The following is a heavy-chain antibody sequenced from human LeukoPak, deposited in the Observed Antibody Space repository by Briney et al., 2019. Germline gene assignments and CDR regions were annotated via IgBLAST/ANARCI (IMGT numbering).Heavy chain of an antibody. CDR2: IYYGGST. J-gene: IGHJ3*02. CDR1: GGSISSGGYY. CDR3: ARDLAAAATGGAFDI. Sequence: SETLSLTCTVSGGSISSGGYYWSWIRQHPGKGLEWIGYIYYGGSTYYNPSLKSRVTISVDTSKNQFSLKLSSVTAADTAVYYCARDLAAAATGGAFDIWGQGTMVTVSS. D-gene: IGHD6-13*01. V-gene: IGHV4-31*03.